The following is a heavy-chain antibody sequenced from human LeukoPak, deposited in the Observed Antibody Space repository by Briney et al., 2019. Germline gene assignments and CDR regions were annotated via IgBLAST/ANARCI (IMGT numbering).Heavy chain of an antibody. CDR1: DNSFNSYI. J-gene: IGHJ6*04. V-gene: IGHV3-21*01. CDR3: ARLCERGLRSPLYYYYYGLDA. D-gene: IGHD3-16*01. Sequence: PGGSLRLSCVGSDNSFNSYIINWVRQAPGKGLEWVSSISASSTYTYCADSVKGRFTISRDNAKKSMYLQMDSLRTGETAVYYCARLCERGLRSPLYYYYYGLDAWGKGTTVTVSS. CDR2: ISASSTYT.